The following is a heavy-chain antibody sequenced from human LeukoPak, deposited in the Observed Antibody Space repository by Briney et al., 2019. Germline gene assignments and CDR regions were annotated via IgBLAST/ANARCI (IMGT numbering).Heavy chain of an antibody. V-gene: IGHV3-74*01. D-gene: IGHD1-26*01. CDR3: ARAQVGAPTDL. J-gene: IGHJ5*02. CDR2: IHGDGDNI. Sequence: PGGSLRLSCAASGFPFSSYAMYRVRQAPGNGLVWVARIHGDGDNISYADSVRGRFTISRDNAKDTLYLHMNSLRPEDTAVYYCARAQVGAPTDLWGQGTLVTVSS. CDR1: GFPFSSYA.